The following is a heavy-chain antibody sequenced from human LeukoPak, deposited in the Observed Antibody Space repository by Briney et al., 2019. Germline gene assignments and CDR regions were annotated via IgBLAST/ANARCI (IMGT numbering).Heavy chain of an antibody. CDR2: IYYSGST. J-gene: IGHJ6*03. CDR1: GGSISSYY. CDR3: ARGADSSRRVGHYYYYMDV. D-gene: IGHD6-13*01. Sequence: SETLSLTCTVSGGSISSYYWSWIRQPPGKGLEWIGYIYYSGSTNYNPSLKSRVTISVDTSKNQFSLKLSPVTAADTAVYYCARGADSSRRVGHYYYYMDVWGKGTTVTVSS. V-gene: IGHV4-59*01.